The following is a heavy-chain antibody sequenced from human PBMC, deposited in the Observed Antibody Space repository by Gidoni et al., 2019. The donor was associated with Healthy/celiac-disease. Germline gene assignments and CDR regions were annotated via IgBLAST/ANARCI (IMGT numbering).Heavy chain of an antibody. CDR1: GGTFSSYA. D-gene: IGHD6-13*01. V-gene: IGHV1-69*06. CDR2: IIPIFGTA. Sequence: ASGGTFSSYAISWVRQSPGQGLEWMGGIIPIFGTANYAQKFQGRVTITADKSTSTAYMELSSLRSEDTAVYYCARVLAAAGHFDYWGQGTLVTVSS. J-gene: IGHJ4*02. CDR3: ARVLAAAGHFDY.